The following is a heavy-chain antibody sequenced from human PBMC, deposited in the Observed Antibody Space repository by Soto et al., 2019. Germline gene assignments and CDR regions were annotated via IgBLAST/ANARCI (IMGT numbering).Heavy chain of an antibody. CDR2: ISGSGGST. Sequence: EVQLLESGGGLVQPGGSLRLSCAASGFTFSSSAMRWVRQAPGQGLEWVSAISGSGGSTYYADSVKGRFTISRDNSKNTLYLQMNSMRAEDTAVYYCAKPYSSNRYFDPRGQGTLVTVSS. V-gene: IGHV3-23*01. D-gene: IGHD6-13*01. CDR1: GFTFSSSA. J-gene: IGHJ5*02. CDR3: AKPYSSNRYFDP.